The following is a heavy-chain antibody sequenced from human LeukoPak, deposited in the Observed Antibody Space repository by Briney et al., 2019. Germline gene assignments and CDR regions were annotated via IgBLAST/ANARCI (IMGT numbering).Heavy chain of an antibody. Sequence: GGSLRLSCAASGFTFSSYAMHWVRQAPGKGLEWVAVISYDGSNKYYADSVKGRFTISRDNSKNTLYLQMNSLRAEDTAVYYCARDVGPIAVAGTGYWGQGTLVTVSS. CDR1: GFTFSSYA. J-gene: IGHJ4*02. CDR3: ARDVGPIAVAGTGY. D-gene: IGHD6-19*01. CDR2: ISYDGSNK. V-gene: IGHV3-30-3*01.